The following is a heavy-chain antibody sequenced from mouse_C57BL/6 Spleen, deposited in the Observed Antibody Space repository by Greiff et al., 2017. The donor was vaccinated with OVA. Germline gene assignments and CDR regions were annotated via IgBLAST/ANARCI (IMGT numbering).Heavy chain of an antibody. J-gene: IGHJ4*01. Sequence: VQLQQSGAELVRPGSSVKMSCKASGYTFTSYCMNWVKQRPIQGLEWIGNIDPSDGETNYNQKFKDKATLTVDKSSSTAYMQLSSLTSEDSAVYYCATAVVAKDALDYWGQGTSVTVSA. CDR3: ATAVVAKDALDY. CDR2: IDPSDGET. CDR1: GYTFTSYC. D-gene: IGHD1-1*01. V-gene: IGHV1-52*01.